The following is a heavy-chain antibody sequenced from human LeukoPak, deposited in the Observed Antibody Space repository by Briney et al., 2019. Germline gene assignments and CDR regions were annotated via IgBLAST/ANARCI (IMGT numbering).Heavy chain of an antibody. J-gene: IGHJ4*02. CDR3: ARERSGWQTFDY. CDR2: ISYDGSNK. CDR1: GFTFSSYA. D-gene: IGHD6-19*01. Sequence: GGSLRLSCAASGFTFSSYAMHWVRQAPGKGLEWVAVISYDGSNKYYADSVKGRFTISRDNSKNTLYLQMNSLRAEDTAVYYCARERSGWQTFDYWGRGTLVTVSS. V-gene: IGHV3-30*04.